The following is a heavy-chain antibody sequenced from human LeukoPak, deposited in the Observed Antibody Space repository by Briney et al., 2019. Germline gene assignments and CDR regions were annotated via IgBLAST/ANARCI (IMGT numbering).Heavy chain of an antibody. CDR3: AKEGATLAGTIDY. V-gene: IGHV3-23*01. CDR2: ISNSGGST. CDR1: GFTFSSYA. Sequence: GGSLRLSCSASGFTFSSYAMYWVRQAPGKGLEWVSVISNSGGSTYYADSVKGRFTISRDNSKNALYLQMNSLRAEDTAVYYCAKEGATLAGTIDYWGQGTLVTVSS. J-gene: IGHJ4*02. D-gene: IGHD6-19*01.